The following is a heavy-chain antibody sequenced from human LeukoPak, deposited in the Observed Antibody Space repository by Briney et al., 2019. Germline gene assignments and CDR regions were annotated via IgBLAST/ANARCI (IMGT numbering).Heavy chain of an antibody. Sequence: ASVKVSCKVSGYTLTELSMHWVRQAPGKGLEWMGGFDPEDGETIYAQKFQGRVTMTEDTSTDTAYMELSSLRSEDTVVYYCATEKIYDSTGDFDYWGQGTLVTVSS. CDR3: ATEKIYDSTGDFDY. CDR2: FDPEDGET. CDR1: GYTLTELS. J-gene: IGHJ4*02. V-gene: IGHV1-24*01. D-gene: IGHD3-22*01.